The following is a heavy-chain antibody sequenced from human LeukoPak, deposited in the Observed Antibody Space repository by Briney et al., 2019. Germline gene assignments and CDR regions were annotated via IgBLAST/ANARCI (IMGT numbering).Heavy chain of an antibody. J-gene: IGHJ4*02. D-gene: IGHD3-10*01. V-gene: IGHV3-7*03. CDR1: GFTFSTNW. CDR3: ARSFRPFNSATWFLSFDS. CDR2: INRDETEK. Sequence: GGSLRLSCAASGFTFSTNWMGWVRQAPGKGLEWVATINRDETEKYYVDSVKGRFTISRDNTWDSLYLQMNSLRAEDTAVYYCARSFRPFNSATWFLSFDSWGPGTLVTVSS.